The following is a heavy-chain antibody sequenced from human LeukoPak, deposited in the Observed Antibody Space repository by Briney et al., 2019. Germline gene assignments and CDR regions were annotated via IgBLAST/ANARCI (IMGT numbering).Heavy chain of an antibody. CDR2: IYTSGST. CDR1: GGSISSGSYY. CDR3: ARGVVIAPQTFDY. D-gene: IGHD2-21*01. V-gene: IGHV4-61*02. Sequence: SETPSLTCTVSGGSISSGSYYWSWIRQPAGKGLEWIGRIYTSGSTNYNPSLKSRVTISVDTSKNQFSLKLSSVTAADTAVYYCARGVVIAPQTFDYWGQGTLVTVSS. J-gene: IGHJ4*02.